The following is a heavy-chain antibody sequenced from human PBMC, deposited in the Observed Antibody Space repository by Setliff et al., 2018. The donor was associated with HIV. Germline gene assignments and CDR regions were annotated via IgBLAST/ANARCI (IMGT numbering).Heavy chain of an antibody. CDR1: GYTFSSYG. V-gene: IGHV1-18*01. Sequence: ASVKVSCKASGYTFSSYGISRVRQAPGQGPEWKGWISGFNGKINYAENFQGRVTLTTDSSASTAHMELWSLTSDDTAVYYCARDLGGEHDYADPAYMDVWGKGTTVTVSS. CDR3: ARDLGGEHDYADPAYMDV. J-gene: IGHJ6*03. D-gene: IGHD4-17*01. CDR2: ISGFNGKI.